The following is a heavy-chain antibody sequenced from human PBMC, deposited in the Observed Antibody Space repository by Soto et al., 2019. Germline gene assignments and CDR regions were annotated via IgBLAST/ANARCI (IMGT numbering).Heavy chain of an antibody. V-gene: IGHV4-59*01. D-gene: IGHD4-17*01. CDR3: ARENLATTEGIYFDY. CDR1: SISTYY. J-gene: IGHJ4*02. Sequence: PSETLSLTCTVDSISTYYWNWIRQTPGKGLEWIGYIYYLGRTNYNRSLKSRVTISIDMSKNQFSLRLSSVTAADTAVYYCARENLATTEGIYFDYWGQGTLVTVSS. CDR2: IYYLGRT.